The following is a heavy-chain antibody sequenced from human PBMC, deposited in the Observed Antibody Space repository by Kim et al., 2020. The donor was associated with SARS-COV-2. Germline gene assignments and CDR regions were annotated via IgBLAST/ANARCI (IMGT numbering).Heavy chain of an antibody. CDR3: VKCVTVGVHCRGMDV. J-gene: IGHJ6*02. Sequence: ESVKGRFTISSDNSKATLNLQMSSLRGDDTAVYYCVKCVTVGVHCRGMDVWGHGTTVTVSS. V-gene: IGHV3-64D*06. D-gene: IGHD2-15*01.